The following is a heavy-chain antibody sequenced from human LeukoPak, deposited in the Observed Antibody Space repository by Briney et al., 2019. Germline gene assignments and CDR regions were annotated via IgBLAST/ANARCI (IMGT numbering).Heavy chain of an antibody. D-gene: IGHD1-26*01. CDR2: ISYDGSNK. CDR3: ARAGSYSAFDI. CDR1: GFTFSSYW. J-gene: IGHJ3*02. Sequence: PGGSLRLSCAASGFTFSSYWMSWVRQAPGKGLEWVAVISYDGSNKYYADSVKGRFTISRDNSKNTLYLQMNSLRAEDTAVYYCARAGSYSAFDIWGQGTMVTVSS. V-gene: IGHV3-30*03.